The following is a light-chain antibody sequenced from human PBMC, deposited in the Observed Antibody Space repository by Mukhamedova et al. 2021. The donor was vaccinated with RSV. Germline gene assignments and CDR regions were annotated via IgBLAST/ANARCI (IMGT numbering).Light chain of an antibody. V-gene: IGKV1-33*01. J-gene: IGKJ4*01. CDR2: GAS. CDR3: QQYHNVPLT. Sequence: WYQRRVHGQAPKLLIYGASNLAAGVPSRVSGSGSGTDFTFTISSLRPEDIARYYCQQYHNVPLTFGGGTNVEI.